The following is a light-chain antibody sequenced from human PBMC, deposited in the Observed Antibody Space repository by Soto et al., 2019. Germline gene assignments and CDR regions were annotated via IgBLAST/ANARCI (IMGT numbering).Light chain of an antibody. CDR2: GAS. V-gene: IGKV3-15*01. J-gene: IGKJ5*01. CDR3: QQYNTWSSIT. Sequence: EIVMTQSPATLSVSPGERVTLSCRASESISSKLAWYQQKPGQAPSLLMYGASTRATGIPARFSGSGSGTEFTLTISSLQSEDFAVYYCQQYNTWSSITCGQGTRLEIK. CDR1: ESISSK.